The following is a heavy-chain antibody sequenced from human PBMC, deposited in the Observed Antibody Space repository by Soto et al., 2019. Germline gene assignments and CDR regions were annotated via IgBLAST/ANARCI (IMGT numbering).Heavy chain of an antibody. Sequence: PGGSLRLSCTASGFTFGDYAMSWVRQAPGKGLEWVGFIRSKAYGGTTEYAASVKGRFTISRDDSKSIAYLQMNSLKTEDTAVYYCTGLIGYSSSSSYYYSMDVWGQGTTVTVSS. CDR3: TGLIGYSSSSSYYYSMDV. V-gene: IGHV3-49*04. J-gene: IGHJ6*02. CDR2: IRSKAYGGTT. D-gene: IGHD6-6*01. CDR1: GFTFGDYA.